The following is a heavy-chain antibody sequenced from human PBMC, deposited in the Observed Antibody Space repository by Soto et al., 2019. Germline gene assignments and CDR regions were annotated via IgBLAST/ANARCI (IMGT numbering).Heavy chain of an antibody. J-gene: IGHJ5*02. CDR1: GFTFDDFA. Sequence: EVQLVESGGGLVQPGRSLRLSCAASGFTFDDFAMHWVRQPPGKGLEWVSGISWNSASIVYADSVKGRFTISRDNAKNSLYLQLDSLGVEDTAFYYCAKGPGLVASSGSPESWGQGTLVSVSS. D-gene: IGHD2-8*02. CDR3: AKGPGLVASSGSPES. V-gene: IGHV3-9*01. CDR2: ISWNSASI.